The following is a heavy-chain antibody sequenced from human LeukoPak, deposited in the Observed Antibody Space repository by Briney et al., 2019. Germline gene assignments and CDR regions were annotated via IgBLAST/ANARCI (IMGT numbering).Heavy chain of an antibody. CDR3: AELGITMIGGA. V-gene: IGHV3-48*03. J-gene: IGHJ6*04. Sequence: GGSLRLSCAASGFTLSSYEMNWVRQAPGKGLEWVSYISSSGSTMYYADSVKGRFTISRDNAKNSLYLQMNSLRAEDTAVYYCAELGITMIGGAWGKGTTVTISS. D-gene: IGHD3-10*02. CDR1: GFTLSSYE. CDR2: ISSSGSTM.